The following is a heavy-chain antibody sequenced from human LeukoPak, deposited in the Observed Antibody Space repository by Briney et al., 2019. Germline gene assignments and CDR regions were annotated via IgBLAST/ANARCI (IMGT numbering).Heavy chain of an antibody. CDR3: ARAPMIVVVFPPRFDY. J-gene: IGHJ4*02. Sequence: ASVKVSCKTSGYTFTGYYMHWVRQAPGQGLEWMGWINPNSGGTNYAQKFRDRVTMTGDTSISTAYMELSRLTSDDTAVYYCARAPMIVVVFPPRFDYWGQGTLVTVSS. CDR2: INPNSGGT. D-gene: IGHD3-22*01. V-gene: IGHV1-2*02. CDR1: GYTFTGYY.